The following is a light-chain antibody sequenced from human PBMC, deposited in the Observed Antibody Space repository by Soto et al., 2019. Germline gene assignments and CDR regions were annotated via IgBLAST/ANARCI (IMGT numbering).Light chain of an antibody. J-gene: IGKJ1*01. CDR1: QSVSLN. CDR3: QQYNNWPPTWT. Sequence: EIVMTQSPATLSVSPGERATLSCRASQSVSLNLAWYQQKPGQAPRLLIYGASTRATGIAARFSGGGSGTEFTLPISSLQSEDFAVYYCQQYNNWPPTWTFGQGTKLEIK. CDR2: GAS. V-gene: IGKV3-15*01.